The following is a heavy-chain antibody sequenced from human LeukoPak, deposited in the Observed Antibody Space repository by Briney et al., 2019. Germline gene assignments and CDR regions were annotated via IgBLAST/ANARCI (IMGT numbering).Heavy chain of an antibody. CDR2: ITSSSGTI. V-gene: IGHV3-48*01. J-gene: IGHJ4*02. D-gene: IGHD1-1*01. Sequence: GGSLRLSCAASGFIFSNYSMNWVRQAPGKGLEWVSYITSSSGTIYYADSVKGRFTISRDNAKNSLYLQMNSLRAEDTAVYYCARILTTGTTVSYWGQGTLVTVSS. CDR1: GFIFSNYS. CDR3: ARILTTGTTVSY.